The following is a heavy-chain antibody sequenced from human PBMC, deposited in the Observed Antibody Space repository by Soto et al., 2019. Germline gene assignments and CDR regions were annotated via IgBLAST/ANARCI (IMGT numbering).Heavy chain of an antibody. CDR3: ARDGIAAQGWFDP. D-gene: IGHD6-6*01. CDR1: GGTFSSYT. J-gene: IGHJ5*02. V-gene: IGHV1-69*04. CDR2: IIPILGIA. Sequence: SVKVSCKASGGTFSSYTISWVRQAPGQGLEWMGRIIPILGIANYAQKFQGRVTITADKSTSTAYMELSSLRSEDTAVYYCARDGIAAQGWFDPWGQGTLVTVSS.